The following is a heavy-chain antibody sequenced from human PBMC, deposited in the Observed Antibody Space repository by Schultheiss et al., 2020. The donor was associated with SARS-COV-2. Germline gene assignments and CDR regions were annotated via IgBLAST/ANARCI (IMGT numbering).Heavy chain of an antibody. D-gene: IGHD3-10*01. CDR2: IWYDGSNK. J-gene: IGHJ4*02. CDR3: ARLDITMVRGTDY. Sequence: GESLKISCAASGFTFSSYGMHWVRQAPGKGLEWVAVIWYDGSNKYYADSVKGRFTISRDNAKNSLYLQMNSLRAEDTAVYYCARLDITMVRGTDYWGQGTLVTVSS. CDR1: GFTFSSYG. V-gene: IGHV3-33*08.